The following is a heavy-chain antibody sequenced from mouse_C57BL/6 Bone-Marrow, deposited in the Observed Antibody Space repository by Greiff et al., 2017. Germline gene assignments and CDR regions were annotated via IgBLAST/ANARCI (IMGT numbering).Heavy chain of an antibody. CDR2: IRSKSNNYAT. D-gene: IGHD2-4*01. V-gene: IGHV10-1*01. J-gene: IGHJ3*01. CDR3: VRFDYDGSFAY. CDR1: GFSFNTYA. Sequence: EVMLVESGGGLVQPKGSLKLSCAASGFSFNTYAMNWVRQAPGKGLEWVARIRSKSNNYATYYADSVKDRFTISRDDSESMLYLQMNNLKTEDTAMYYCVRFDYDGSFAYWGQGTLVTVSA.